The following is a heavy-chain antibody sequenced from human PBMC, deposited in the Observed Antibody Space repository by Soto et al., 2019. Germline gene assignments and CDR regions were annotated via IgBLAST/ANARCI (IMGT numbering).Heavy chain of an antibody. CDR2: IYYSGST. CDR1: GDSISSGSYF. CDR3: ARHPYSNLWYNWLDP. D-gene: IGHD6-13*01. J-gene: IGHJ5*02. V-gene: IGHV4-39*01. Sequence: ETLSLTCTVSGDSISSGSYFWGWVRQPPGKGLEWIGTIYYSGSTYYTPSLKSRVTISVDTSQNQFSLRLSSVTAADTAMYYCARHPYSNLWYNWLDPWGQGTLVTVSS.